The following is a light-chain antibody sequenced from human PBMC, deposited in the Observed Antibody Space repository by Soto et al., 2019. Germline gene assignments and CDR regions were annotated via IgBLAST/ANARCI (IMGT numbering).Light chain of an antibody. CDR1: QSVSSN. V-gene: IGKV3-20*01. CDR2: GAS. Sequence: EIVLTQSPGTLSLSPVERATLSCMASQSVSSNLAWYQQKPGQAPRLLIYGASTRATGIPDRFSGSGSGTDFTLTISSLEFGDSAVYYCQQYGSSPTWTFGQGTKVDIK. J-gene: IGKJ1*01. CDR3: QQYGSSPTWT.